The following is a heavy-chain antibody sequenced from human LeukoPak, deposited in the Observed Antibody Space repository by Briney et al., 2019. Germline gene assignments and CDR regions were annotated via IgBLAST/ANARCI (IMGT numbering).Heavy chain of an antibody. V-gene: IGHV4-39*07. Sequence: SETRSLAWTVAGGSISSSSYYWGWIRQPPGKGLEWIGSIYYSGSTYYNPSLKSRVTISVDTSKNQFSLKLSSVTAADTAVYYCARRSGSYYSGFDYWGQGTLVTVSS. CDR1: GGSISSSSYY. CDR3: ARRSGSYYSGFDY. CDR2: IYYSGST. J-gene: IGHJ4*02. D-gene: IGHD1-26*01.